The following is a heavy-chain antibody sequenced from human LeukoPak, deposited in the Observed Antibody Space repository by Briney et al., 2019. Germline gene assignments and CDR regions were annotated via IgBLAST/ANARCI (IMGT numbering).Heavy chain of an antibody. CDR3: ARIPPVLWFGESPFDY. CDR1: GYTFTSYD. V-gene: IGHV1-18*01. CDR2: ISAYNGNT. D-gene: IGHD3-10*01. J-gene: IGHJ4*02. Sequence: ASVKVSCKASGYTFTSYDINWVRQAPGQGLEWMGWISAYNGNTNYAQKLQGRVTMTTDTPTSTAYMELRSLRSDDTAVYYCARIPPVLWFGESPFDYWGQGTLVTVSS.